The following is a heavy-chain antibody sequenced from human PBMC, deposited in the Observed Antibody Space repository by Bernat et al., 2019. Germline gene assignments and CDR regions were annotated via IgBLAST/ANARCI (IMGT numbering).Heavy chain of an antibody. CDR2: ISYDGSNK. Sequence: QVQLVESGGGVVQPGRSLRLSCAASGFTFSSYGMHWVRQAPGKGLEWVAVISYDGSNKYYAESAKGRFTTSRDNYKNTLYLQMNSLRAEETAVYYCAKDYVGVGDGYINDAFDIWGQGTMVTVSS. J-gene: IGHJ3*02. CDR1: GFTFSSYG. V-gene: IGHV3-30*18. CDR3: AKDYVGVGDGYINDAFDI. D-gene: IGHD5-24*01.